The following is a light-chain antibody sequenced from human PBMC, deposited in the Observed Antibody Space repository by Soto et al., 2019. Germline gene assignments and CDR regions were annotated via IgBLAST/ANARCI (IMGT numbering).Light chain of an antibody. CDR1: DSNTGRNF. Sequence: QSVLTQPPSVSAASGQKVGISCSGSDSNTGRNFVSWFQQLTGTAPKLLIYDNNSRPSGIPDRFSGSKSGTSATLDISGLQTGDEADYYCGTWDRSLSIDVFGSGTKVTVL. J-gene: IGLJ1*01. V-gene: IGLV1-51*01. CDR3: GTWDRSLSIDV. CDR2: DNN.